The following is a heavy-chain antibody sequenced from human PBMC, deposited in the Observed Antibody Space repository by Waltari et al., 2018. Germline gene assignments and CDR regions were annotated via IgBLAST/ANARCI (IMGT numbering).Heavy chain of an antibody. Sequence: QLQLQESGPGLVKPSETLSLTCTVSGGSISSSSYYLGWIRQPPGQGLEWIGSIYYSGSTYYNPSLKSRVTISVDTSKNQFSLKLSSVTAADTAVYYCASTKRYYYDSSGYSVFDYWGQGTLVTVSS. J-gene: IGHJ4*02. CDR3: ASTKRYYYDSSGYSVFDY. CDR2: IYYSGST. V-gene: IGHV4-39*01. CDR1: GGSISSSSYY. D-gene: IGHD3-22*01.